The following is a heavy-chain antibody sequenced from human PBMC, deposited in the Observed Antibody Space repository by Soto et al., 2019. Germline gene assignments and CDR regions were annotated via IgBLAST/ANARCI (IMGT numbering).Heavy chain of an antibody. CDR2: ISGSGGST. J-gene: IGHJ4*02. Sequence: EVQLLESGGGLVQPGGSLRLSCAASGFTFSSYAMSWVRQAPGKGLEWVSAISGSGGSTYYADSVKGRFTISRDNSKNTLYLQMNSLRAEDTSVYYCAKDDNFWSGYPGYWGQGTLVTVSS. D-gene: IGHD3-3*01. CDR3: AKDDNFWSGYPGY. CDR1: GFTFSSYA. V-gene: IGHV3-23*01.